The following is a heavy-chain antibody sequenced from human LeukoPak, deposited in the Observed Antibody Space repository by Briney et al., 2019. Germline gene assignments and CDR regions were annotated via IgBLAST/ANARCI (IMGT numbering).Heavy chain of an antibody. CDR3: ARVSSITIFGVVGAFDI. Sequence: SETLSLTCTVSGGSISSGGYYWSWIRQHPGKGLEWIGYIYYSGSTYYNPSLKSRVTISVDTSKNQFSLKLSSVTAADTAVYYCARVSSITIFGVVGAFDIWGQGTVVTVSS. CDR2: IYYSGST. D-gene: IGHD3-3*01. CDR1: GGSISSGGYY. V-gene: IGHV4-31*03. J-gene: IGHJ3*02.